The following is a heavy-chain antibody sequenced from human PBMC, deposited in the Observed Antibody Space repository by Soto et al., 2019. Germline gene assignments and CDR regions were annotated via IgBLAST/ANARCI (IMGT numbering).Heavy chain of an antibody. CDR1: GGSISSSSYY. Sequence: QLQLQESGPGLVKPSETLSLTCTVSGGSISSSSYYWGWIRQPPGKGLEWIGSIYYSGSTYYNPSLKSRVTISVDPSKNQFSLKLSSVTAADTAVYYCARRDPMVVFAYWGQGTLVTVSS. J-gene: IGHJ4*02. D-gene: IGHD2-15*01. CDR3: ARRDPMVVFAY. CDR2: IYYSGST. V-gene: IGHV4-39*01.